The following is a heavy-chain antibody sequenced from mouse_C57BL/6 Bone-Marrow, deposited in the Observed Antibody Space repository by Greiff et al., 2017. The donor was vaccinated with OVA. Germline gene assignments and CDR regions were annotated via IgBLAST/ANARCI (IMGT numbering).Heavy chain of an antibody. D-gene: IGHD2-2*01. CDR3: AIGLPWYFDV. J-gene: IGHJ1*03. CDR1: GYTFTSYW. V-gene: IGHV1-74*01. Sequence: QVQLQQPGAELVKPGASVKVSCKASGYTFTSYWMHWVKQRPGQGLEWIGRIHPSDSDTNYNQKFTGKAPLTVDTSSRTAYMQLSSLTSEDSAVYYCAIGLPWYFDVWGTGTTVTVSS. CDR2: IHPSDSDT.